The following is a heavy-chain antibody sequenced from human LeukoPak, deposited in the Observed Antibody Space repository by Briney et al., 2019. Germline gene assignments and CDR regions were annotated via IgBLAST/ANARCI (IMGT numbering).Heavy chain of an antibody. CDR1: GFTFSSYV. V-gene: IGHV3-74*01. D-gene: IGHD6-13*01. Sequence: PGGSLRLSCETAGFTFSSYVMHWVRRTPGKGLVWVSRISHDGFISYADSVKGRFTISRDNSKNTLYLQMSSLRAEDTAVYYCVRGIAAADPFDYWGQGTLVTVSS. J-gene: IGHJ4*02. CDR2: ISHDGFI. CDR3: VRGIAAADPFDY.